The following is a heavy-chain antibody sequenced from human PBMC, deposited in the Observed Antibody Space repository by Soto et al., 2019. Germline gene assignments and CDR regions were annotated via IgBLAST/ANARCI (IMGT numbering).Heavy chain of an antibody. V-gene: IGHV3-30-3*01. CDR3: ARALEWPHYYGMDV. J-gene: IGHJ6*02. Sequence: PGGSLRLSCAASGFTFSSYAMHWVRQAPGKGLEWVAVISYDGSNKYYADSVKGRFTISRDNSKNTLYLQMNSLRAEDTAVYYCARALEWPHYYGMDVWGQGTTVTVSS. CDR1: GFTFSSYA. CDR2: ISYDGSNK. D-gene: IGHD3-3*01.